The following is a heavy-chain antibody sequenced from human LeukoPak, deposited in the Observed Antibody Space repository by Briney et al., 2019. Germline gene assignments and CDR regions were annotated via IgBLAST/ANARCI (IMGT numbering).Heavy chain of an antibody. D-gene: IGHD2-2*01. CDR3: AKGGCSSTSCYLWFDP. J-gene: IGHJ5*02. V-gene: IGHV3-9*01. Sequence: GGSLRLSCAASGFTFDDYAMHWVRQAPGKGLEGVSGISWNSGSIGYADSVKGRIPISRDKAKNFLYLQMNSLRTEDTALYYWAKGGCSSTSCYLWFDPWGQGTLVTVSS. CDR1: GFTFDDYA. CDR2: ISWNSGSI.